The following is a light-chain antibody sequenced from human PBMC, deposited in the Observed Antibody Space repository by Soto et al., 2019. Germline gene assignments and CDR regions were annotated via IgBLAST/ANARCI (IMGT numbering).Light chain of an antibody. Sequence: EIVMTQSPATLSVSPGERATLSCRASQSVSSNLAWYQHKPGHAPRLLIYGASIRATGIPARFSGRGSGTEFTLTISSLQSEDFPVYYCQQYNNWPPKTFGQGTKVEIK. J-gene: IGKJ1*01. V-gene: IGKV3D-15*01. CDR2: GAS. CDR3: QQYNNWPPKT. CDR1: QSVSSN.